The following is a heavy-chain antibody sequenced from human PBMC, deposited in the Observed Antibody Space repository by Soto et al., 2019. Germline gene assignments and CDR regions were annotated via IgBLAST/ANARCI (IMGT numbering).Heavy chain of an antibody. CDR1: GYTFTSYG. Sequence: QVQLGQSGSEIKKPGASVKVSCKALGYTFTSYGIVWVRQAPGQGLEWMGWISVYNDNTNNAQKFQGRITMTTETSSSTAYMELRSLNSADTAVYYCARIGFDGNWSQGTLVTVSS. J-gene: IGHJ1*01. CDR3: ARIGFDGN. D-gene: IGHD3-9*01. V-gene: IGHV1-18*01. CDR2: ISVYNDNT.